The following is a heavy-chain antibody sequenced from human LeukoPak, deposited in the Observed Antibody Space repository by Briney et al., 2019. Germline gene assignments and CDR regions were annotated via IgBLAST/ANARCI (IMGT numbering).Heavy chain of an antibody. CDR3: ARTPRNGHIES. CDR1: GYTFTSYG. V-gene: IGHV1-18*01. Sequence: ASVKVSCKASGYTFTSYGISWVRQAPGQGLEWMGWISAYNGNTNYAQKLQGRVTMTTDTSISTAYMELSSLTSEDTAVYYCARTPRNGHIESWGQGALVTVSS. J-gene: IGHJ5*01. CDR2: ISAYNGNT. D-gene: IGHD5-24*01.